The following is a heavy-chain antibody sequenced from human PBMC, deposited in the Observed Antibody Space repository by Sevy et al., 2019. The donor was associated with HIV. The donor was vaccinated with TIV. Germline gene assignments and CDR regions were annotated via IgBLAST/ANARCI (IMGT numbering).Heavy chain of an antibody. V-gene: IGHV3-30*18. Sequence: GGSLRLSCAASGFTFSSYGMHWVRQAPGKGLEWVAVISYDGSNKYYADSVKGRFTISRDNSKNTLYLQMNSLRAEDTAVYYCAKELGVPKWELLFPDAFDIWGQGTMVTVSS. CDR3: AKELGVPKWELLFPDAFDI. D-gene: IGHD1-26*01. CDR1: GFTFSSYG. J-gene: IGHJ3*02. CDR2: ISYDGSNK.